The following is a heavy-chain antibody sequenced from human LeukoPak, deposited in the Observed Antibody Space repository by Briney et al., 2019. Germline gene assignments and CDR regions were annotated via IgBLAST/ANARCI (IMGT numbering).Heavy chain of an antibody. CDR1: GFTVSSNH. CDR3: ARDLAYYGSGKQNY. CDR2: INSGGST. J-gene: IGHJ4*02. V-gene: IGHV3-66*01. D-gene: IGHD3-10*01. Sequence: GGSLRLSCAASGFTVSSNHMSWVRQAPGKGLEWVSVINSGGSTYYADSVKGRFTISRDNSKNTLYLQVNSLRAEDTAVYYCARDLAYYGSGKQNYWGQGTLVTVSS.